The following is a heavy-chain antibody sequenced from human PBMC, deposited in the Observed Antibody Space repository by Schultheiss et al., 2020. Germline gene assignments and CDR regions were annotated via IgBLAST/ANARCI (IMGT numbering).Heavy chain of an antibody. CDR1: GYTFPSYG. Sequence: ASVKVSCKASGYTFPSYGISWVRQAPGQGLEWMGWISIYNGKTNYAQNFQGRVTMTTDTSTSTAYMELRSLRSDDTAVYYCAREPSDFWSGYHNYWFDPWGQGTLVTVSS. J-gene: IGHJ5*02. D-gene: IGHD3-3*01. CDR3: AREPSDFWSGYHNYWFDP. V-gene: IGHV1-18*04. CDR2: ISIYNGKT.